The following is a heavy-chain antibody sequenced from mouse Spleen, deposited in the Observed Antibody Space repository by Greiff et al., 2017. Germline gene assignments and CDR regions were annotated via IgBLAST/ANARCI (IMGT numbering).Heavy chain of an antibody. J-gene: IGHJ2*01. D-gene: IGHD2-1*01. CDR3: ARKRFYYGNYGWFDY. V-gene: IGHV1-55*01. Sequence: QVQLKQSGAELVKPGASVKMSCKASGYTFTNYWITWVKQRPGQGLEWIGDIYPGSGSTHYNEKFKSKATLTEDTSSSTAYMQLCSLTSEDSAVYYCARKRFYYGNYGWFDYWGQGTTLTVSS. CDR2: IYPGSGST. CDR1: GYTFTNYW.